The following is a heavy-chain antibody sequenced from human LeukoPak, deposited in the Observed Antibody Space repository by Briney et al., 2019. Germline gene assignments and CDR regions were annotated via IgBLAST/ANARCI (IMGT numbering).Heavy chain of an antibody. CDR3: ARGGAKTPLDY. V-gene: IGHV4-61*02. J-gene: IGHJ4*02. CDR2: IYTSGST. CDR1: GGSISSGSYY. Sequence: PSETLSLTCTVSGGSISSGSYYWSWIRQPAGKGLEWIGRIYTSGSTNYNPSLKSRVTISVDTSKNQFSLKLSSVTAADTAVYYCARGGAKTPLDYWGQGTLVTVSS. D-gene: IGHD1-26*01.